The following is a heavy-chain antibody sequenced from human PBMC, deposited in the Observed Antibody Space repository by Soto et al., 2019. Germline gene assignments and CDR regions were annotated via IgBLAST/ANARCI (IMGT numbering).Heavy chain of an antibody. CDR2: IKQDGSEK. D-gene: IGHD6-19*01. V-gene: IGHV3-7*05. J-gene: IGHJ4*02. CDR1: GFTFSSYW. Sequence: GGSLRLSCAASGFTFSSYWMSWVRQAPGKGLEWVTNIKQDGSEKYYVDSVKGRFTISRDNAKNSLYLQMNSLRAEDTAVYYCARSGGTYSSGWYFDYWGQGTLVTVPQ. CDR3: ARSGGTYSSGWYFDY.